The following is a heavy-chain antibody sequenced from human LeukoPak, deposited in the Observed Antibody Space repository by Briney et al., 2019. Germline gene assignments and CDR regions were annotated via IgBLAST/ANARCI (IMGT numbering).Heavy chain of an antibody. CDR1: GFTFSSYS. CDR2: ISSSSSYI. V-gene: IGHV3-21*04. J-gene: IGHJ4*02. Sequence: GGSLRLSCAASGFTFSSYSMNWVRQAPGKGLEWVSSISSSSSYIYYADSVKGRFTISRDNAKNSLYLQMNSLRAEDTAVYYCARDWRRDSSGWYGAFDYWGQGTLVTVSS. CDR3: ARDWRRDSSGWYGAFDY. D-gene: IGHD6-19*01.